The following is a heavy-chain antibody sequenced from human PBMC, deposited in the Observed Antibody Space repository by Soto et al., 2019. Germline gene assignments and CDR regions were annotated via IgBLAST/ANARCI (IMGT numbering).Heavy chain of an antibody. CDR2: ISYDGITK. J-gene: IGHJ6*02. CDR3: AKDMTRFLAWPHYFRGLDV. V-gene: IGHV3-30*18. D-gene: IGHD3-3*01. CDR1: GYSFSNYG. Sequence: QAQLVESGGGVVQPGRSLRLSCEASGYSFSNYGMHWVRQAPGKGLEWVAAISYDGITKYYSDSLKGRFTISKDNSKNTRYLEINSLRPEDTAVYYCAKDMTRFLAWPHYFRGLDVWGQGTTVTVSS.